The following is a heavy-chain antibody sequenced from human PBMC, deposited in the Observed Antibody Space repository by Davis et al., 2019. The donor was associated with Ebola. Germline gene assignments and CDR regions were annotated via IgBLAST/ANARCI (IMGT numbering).Heavy chain of an antibody. CDR2: INPNSGGT. V-gene: IGHV1-2*02. J-gene: IGHJ6*02. Sequence: ASVKVSCKASGYTFTSYYMHWVRQAPGQGLEWMGWINPNSGGTNYAQKFQGRVTMTRDTSISTAYMELSRLRSDDTAVYYCARGSGGYSSSLFYYYYYGMDVWGQGTTVTVSS. D-gene: IGHD6-6*01. CDR3: ARGSGGYSSSLFYYYYYGMDV. CDR1: GYTFTSYY.